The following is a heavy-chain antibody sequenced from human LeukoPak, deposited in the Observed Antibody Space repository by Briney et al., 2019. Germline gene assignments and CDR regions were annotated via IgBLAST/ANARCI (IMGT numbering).Heavy chain of an antibody. V-gene: IGHV4-34*01. CDR2: INHSGST. D-gene: IGHD2-2*01. CDR3: ARRKARCSSTSCYRHFDY. CDR1: GGSFSGYY. J-gene: IGHJ4*02. Sequence: SETLSLTCAVYGGSFSGYYWSWIRQPPGKGLEWIGEINHSGSTNYNPSLKSRVTISVDTSKNQFSLKLSPVTAADTAVYYCARRKARCSSTSCYRHFDYWGQGTLVTVSS.